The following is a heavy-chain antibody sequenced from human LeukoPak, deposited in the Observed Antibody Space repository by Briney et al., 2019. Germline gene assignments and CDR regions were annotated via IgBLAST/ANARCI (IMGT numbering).Heavy chain of an antibody. Sequence: SETLSLTCAVYGGSFSGYYWSWIRQPPGKGLEGIGEINHSGSTNYNPSLKSRVTISVDTSKNQFSLKLSSVTAADTAVYYCARGGYSYGHYYYYYYMDVWGKGTTVTVSS. D-gene: IGHD5-18*01. CDR3: ARGGYSYGHYYYYYYMDV. CDR2: INHSGST. V-gene: IGHV4-34*01. J-gene: IGHJ6*03. CDR1: GGSFSGYY.